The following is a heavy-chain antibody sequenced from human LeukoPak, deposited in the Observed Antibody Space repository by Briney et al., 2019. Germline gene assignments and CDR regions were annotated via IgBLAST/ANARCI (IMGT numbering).Heavy chain of an antibody. CDR2: INSDGSST. Sequence: GGSLRLSCAASGFTFSSYWMHWVRQAPGKGLVWVSRINSDGSSTSYADSVKGRFTISRDNAKNTLYLQMNSLRAEDTAVYYCARDGLLGGVPYYFDYWGQGTLVTVSS. CDR3: ARDGLLGGVPYYFDY. J-gene: IGHJ4*02. CDR1: GFTFSSYW. D-gene: IGHD3-16*01. V-gene: IGHV3-74*01.